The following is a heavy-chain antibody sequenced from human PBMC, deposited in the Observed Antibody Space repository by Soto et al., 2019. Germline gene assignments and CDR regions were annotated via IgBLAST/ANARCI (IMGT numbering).Heavy chain of an antibody. V-gene: IGHV4-59*01. CDR1: GGSISSYY. CDR2: IYYSGST. CDR3: ATGNSGSYLYYFEY. Sequence: QVQLQESGPGLVKPSETLSLTCTVSGGSISSYYWSWIRQPPGKGLEWIGYIYYSGSTNYNPSLKIRVTMSVDTSKNQFSLRLSSVTAADTAVYYCATGNSGSYLYYFEYWGQGTLVTVSS. J-gene: IGHJ4*02. D-gene: IGHD1-26*01.